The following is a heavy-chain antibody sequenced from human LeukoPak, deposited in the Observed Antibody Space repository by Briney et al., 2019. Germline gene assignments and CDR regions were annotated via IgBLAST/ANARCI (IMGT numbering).Heavy chain of an antibody. V-gene: IGHV4-39*01. D-gene: IGHD2-2*01. Sequence: SETLSHTCTVSFGCNRNSRYYWGWIRLPPFSRLKWIGSMYYRGSTCYNPSLKGRVTISVDTSKNQFSLKLSSVTAADTAVYYCARLVPPFSGWFDPWGHGTLVSVSS. J-gene: IGHJ5*02. CDR3: ARLVPPFSGWFDP. CDR2: MYYRGST. CDR1: FGCNRNSRYY.